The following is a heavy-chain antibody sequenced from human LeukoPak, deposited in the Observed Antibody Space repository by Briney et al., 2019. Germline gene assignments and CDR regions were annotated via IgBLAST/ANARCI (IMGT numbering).Heavy chain of an antibody. D-gene: IGHD1-14*01. CDR3: AKHNPARGVFDD. V-gene: IGHV3-30*02. CDR1: GFAFDTYA. Sequence: GGSLRLSCAASGFAFDTYAMVWVRQAPGKGLEGVAFIRYDGTNNYYADSVKGRFTISRDNSKYTLFLQMNSLRPEDTAVYYCAKHNPARGVFDDWGQGTLVTVSS. J-gene: IGHJ4*02. CDR2: IRYDGTNN.